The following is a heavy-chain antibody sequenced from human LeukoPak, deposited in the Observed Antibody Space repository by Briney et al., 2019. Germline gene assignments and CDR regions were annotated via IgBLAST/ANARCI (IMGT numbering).Heavy chain of an antibody. CDR3: ARDGASAPWAFDI. CDR2: IYYSGST. Sequence: PSETLSLTCTVSGGSGGSITNYYWSWIRQPPGKGLEWIGYIYYSGSTNYNPSLKSRVTISVDTSKNQFSLKLSSVTAADTAVYYCARDGASAPWAFDIWGQGTMVTVSS. CDR1: GGSGGSITNYY. D-gene: IGHD2-15*01. V-gene: IGHV4-59*01. J-gene: IGHJ3*02.